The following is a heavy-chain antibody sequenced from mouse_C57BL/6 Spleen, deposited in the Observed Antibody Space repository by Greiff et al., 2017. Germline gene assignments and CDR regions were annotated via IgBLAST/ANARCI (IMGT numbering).Heavy chain of an antibody. V-gene: IGHV1-62-2*01. CDR2: FYPGSGSI. Sequence: VQLQQSGAELVKPGASVKLSCKASGYTFTEYPIHWVKQRSGQGLEWIGWFYPGSGSIKYNEKFKDKATLTADTSSSTVYMALSRLTSEDSAVYFCASHEDTTTVVADWYFDVWGTGTTVTVSS. CDR1: GYTFTEYP. CDR3: ASHEDTTTVVADWYFDV. J-gene: IGHJ1*03. D-gene: IGHD1-1*01.